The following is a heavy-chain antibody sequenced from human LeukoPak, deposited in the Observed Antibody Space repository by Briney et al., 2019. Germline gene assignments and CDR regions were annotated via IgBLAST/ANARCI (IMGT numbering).Heavy chain of an antibody. V-gene: IGHV4-34*01. D-gene: IGHD1-26*01. J-gene: IGHJ4*02. CDR3: ARGSNIVGAYEYYFDY. Sequence: WGSLRLSCAASGFTFSSYAMSWIRQPPGKGLEWIGEINHSGSTYYNPSLKSRVTISVDTSKNQYSLRLSSVTAADTAVYYCARGSNIVGAYEYYFDYWGQGTLVTVSS. CDR2: INHSGST. CDR1: GFTFSSYA.